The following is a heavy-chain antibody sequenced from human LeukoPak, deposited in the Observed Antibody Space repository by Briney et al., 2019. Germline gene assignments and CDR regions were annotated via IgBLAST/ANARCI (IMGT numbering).Heavy chain of an antibody. Sequence: TSETLSLTCNVSGGSISSSYWSWIRQPAGKGLEWIGRIYASGSSNYNPSLKSRVTMSVDTSKNQFSLKLSSVTAADTAVYYCARHMRGRGLYYFDYWGQGTLVTVSS. V-gene: IGHV4-4*07. J-gene: IGHJ4*02. CDR3: ARHMRGRGLYYFDY. D-gene: IGHD2-2*01. CDR1: GGSISSSY. CDR2: IYASGSS.